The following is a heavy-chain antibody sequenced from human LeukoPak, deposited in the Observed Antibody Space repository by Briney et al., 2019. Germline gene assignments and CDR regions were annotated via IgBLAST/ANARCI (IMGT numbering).Heavy chain of an antibody. CDR1: GFRLTTYW. CDR3: ARRARYGISSFPLDF. D-gene: IGHD6-13*01. V-gene: IGHV5-10-1*01. J-gene: IGHJ4*02. Sequence: GESLKISCKGFGFRLTTYWISWVRQRPGKGLEWMGMIDPTDSDATYSPSFQGHVTISADQSISTIYLQWSSLKASDTAIYFCARRARYGISSFPLDFWGQGTLVTV. CDR2: IDPTDSDA.